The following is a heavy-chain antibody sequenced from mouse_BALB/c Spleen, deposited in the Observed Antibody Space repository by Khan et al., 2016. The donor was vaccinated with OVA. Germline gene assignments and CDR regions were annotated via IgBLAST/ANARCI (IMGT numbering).Heavy chain of an antibody. J-gene: IGHJ3*01. V-gene: IGHV1-54*01. CDR3: SRSGYGFGAY. Sequence: QVQLQQSGAELVRPGTSVKVSCKASGYAFSNYLIEWLKQRPGQGLEWIGVINPGSGGTKYNEKFKDKATLTADTSSSTAYMQLSSLTSDDSADYFCSRSGYGFGAYWGPGTLVTVSA. CDR2: INPGSGGT. D-gene: IGHD3-2*02. CDR1: GYAFSNYL.